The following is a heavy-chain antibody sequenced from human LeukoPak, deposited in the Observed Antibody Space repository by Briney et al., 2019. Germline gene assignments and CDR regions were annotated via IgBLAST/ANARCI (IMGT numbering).Heavy chain of an antibody. Sequence: SETLSLTCTVSGGSISSNNYNWGWIRQPPGKGLEWIGNIYYSGSTYYNPSLKSRVTISVDTSKNQFSLKLSSVTAADTAVYYCARDSPDCGSTTCYKDWFDPWGQGTLVTVSS. D-gene: IGHD2-2*02. J-gene: IGHJ5*02. CDR2: IYYSGST. V-gene: IGHV4-39*07. CDR1: GGSISSNNYN. CDR3: ARDSPDCGSTTCYKDWFDP.